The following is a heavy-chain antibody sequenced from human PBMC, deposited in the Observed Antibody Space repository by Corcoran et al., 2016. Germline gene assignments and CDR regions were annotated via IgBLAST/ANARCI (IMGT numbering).Heavy chain of an antibody. CDR1: GYTAPNYG. D-gene: IGHD3-3*02. V-gene: IGHV1-18*01. CDR2: ISTYNGNT. Sequence: QVQLVQSGKEGKNPGASVKVACKASGYTAPNYGISWVRQAPGQGLEWMGWISTYNGNTKYAQNLLDRLTMTADTSTNTAYMELRSLTSDDTAVYYCGRGIISRFDYWGQGTLVAVSS. J-gene: IGHJ4*02. CDR3: GRGIISRFDY.